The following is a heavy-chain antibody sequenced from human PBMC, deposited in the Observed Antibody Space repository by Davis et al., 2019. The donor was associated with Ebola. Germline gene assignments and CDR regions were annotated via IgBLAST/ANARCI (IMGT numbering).Heavy chain of an antibody. V-gene: IGHV3-74*03. Sequence: GESLKISCAASGFTFSKYWMHWVRQTPGKGLMWVSRINSDGSSSTSEYADSVKGQFTISRDNDKNTLYLQMNSLRAEDTGIYYCTRVTGYDKPIEYWGQGTLVTVSS. J-gene: IGHJ4*02. CDR1: GFTFSKYW. CDR3: TRVTGYDKPIEY. D-gene: IGHD5-12*01. CDR2: INSDGSSS.